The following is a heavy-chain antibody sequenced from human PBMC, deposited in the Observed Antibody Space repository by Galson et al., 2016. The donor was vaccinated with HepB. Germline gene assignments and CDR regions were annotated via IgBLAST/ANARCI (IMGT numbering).Heavy chain of an antibody. CDR2: ISRRGSSI. D-gene: IGHD6-19*01. Sequence: SLRLSCAASGFTFSAYSMNWVRQAPGKGLEWVSYISRRGSSISYADSVKGRFTISRDNARNSLVLQMNSLRDEDTAVYYCATLLTGFSTDWEGAWGQGTLVTVSS. V-gene: IGHV3-48*02. J-gene: IGHJ5*02. CDR3: ATLLTGFSTDWEGA. CDR1: GFTFSAYS.